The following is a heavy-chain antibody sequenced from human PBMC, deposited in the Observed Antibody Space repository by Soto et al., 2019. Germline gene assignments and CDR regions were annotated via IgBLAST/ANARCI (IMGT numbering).Heavy chain of an antibody. V-gene: IGHV1-69*08. CDR3: AREHILTGYFLGWFDP. D-gene: IGHD3-9*01. CDR1: GGTFSSYT. Sequence: QVQLVQSGAEVKKPGSSVKVSCKASGGTFSSYTISWVRQAPGQGLEWMGRIIPIPGIANYAQKFQGRVTITADKSTSTAYMELSSLRSEDTAVYYCAREHILTGYFLGWFDPWGQGTLVTVSS. CDR2: IIPIPGIA. J-gene: IGHJ5*02.